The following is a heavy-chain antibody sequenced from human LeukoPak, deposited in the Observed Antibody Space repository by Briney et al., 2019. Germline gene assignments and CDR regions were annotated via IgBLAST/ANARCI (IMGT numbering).Heavy chain of an antibody. CDR1: GYTFTGYY. D-gene: IGHD3-3*01. V-gene: IGHV1-2*02. CDR2: INPNSGGT. CDR3: ARDRTILNWFDP. Sequence: ASVKVSCKASGYTFTGYYMHWVRQAPGQGLEWMGWINPNSGGTKYAQKFQGRVTTTRDTSISTAYMELSRLRSDDTAVYYCARDRTILNWFDPWGQGTLVTVSS. J-gene: IGHJ5*02.